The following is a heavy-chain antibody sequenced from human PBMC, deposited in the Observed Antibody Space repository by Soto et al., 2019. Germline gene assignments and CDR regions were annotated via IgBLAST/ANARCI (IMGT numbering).Heavy chain of an antibody. CDR3: ARGGYYDSSGSRNYHYYGMNV. CDR2: ISPYGDNT. J-gene: IGHJ6*02. D-gene: IGHD3-22*01. Sequence: ASVKVSCKASGYTFTSYYMHWVRQAPGQGLEWLGWISPYGDNTKYAQILQGRVSMTTDTSSNTAYMELRSLRSDDTAMYYCARGGYYDSSGSRNYHYYGMNVWGQGTTVTV. V-gene: IGHV1-18*04. CDR1: GYTFTSYY.